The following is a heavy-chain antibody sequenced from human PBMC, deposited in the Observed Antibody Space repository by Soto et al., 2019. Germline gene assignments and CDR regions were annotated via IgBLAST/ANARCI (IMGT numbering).Heavy chain of an antibody. CDR2: ISWDGGST. V-gene: IGHV3-43*01. Sequence: GGSLRLSCAASGFTFDDYTMRWVRQAPGKGLEWVSLISWDGGSTYYADSVKGRFTISRDNSKNSLYLQMNSLRTEDTALYYCAKAIEACSGGSCYSLYYYYYYGMDVWGQGTTVTVSS. D-gene: IGHD2-15*01. CDR3: AKAIEACSGGSCYSLYYYYYYGMDV. CDR1: GFTFDDYT. J-gene: IGHJ6*02.